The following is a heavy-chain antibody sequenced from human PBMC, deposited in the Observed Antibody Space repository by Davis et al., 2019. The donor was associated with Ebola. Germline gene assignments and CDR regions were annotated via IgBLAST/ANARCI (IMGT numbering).Heavy chain of an antibody. D-gene: IGHD2-15*01. J-gene: IGHJ4*02. CDR3: ARDLVVAAPDY. CDR2: INPNSGGT. Sequence: ASVKVSCKASGYTFTGYYMHWVRQAPGQGLEWMGRINPNSGGTNYAQKLQGRVTMTTDTSTSTAYMELRSLRSDDTAVYYCARDLVVAAPDYWGQGTLVTVSS. V-gene: IGHV1-2*06. CDR1: GYTFTGYY.